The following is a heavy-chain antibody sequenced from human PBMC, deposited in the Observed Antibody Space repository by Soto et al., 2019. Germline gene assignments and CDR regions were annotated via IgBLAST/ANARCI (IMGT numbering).Heavy chain of an antibody. D-gene: IGHD6-19*01. CDR3: ARDLPRIAVAGSFDY. CDR1: GFTFSSYA. V-gene: IGHV3-30-3*01. CDR2: ISYDGSNK. Sequence: GGSLRLSCAASGFTFSSYAMHWVRQAPGKGLEWVAVISYDGSNKYYADSVKGRFTISGDKSKNTPYLQMNSLRAEDTAVYYCARDLPRIAVAGSFDYWGQGTLVTVSS. J-gene: IGHJ4*02.